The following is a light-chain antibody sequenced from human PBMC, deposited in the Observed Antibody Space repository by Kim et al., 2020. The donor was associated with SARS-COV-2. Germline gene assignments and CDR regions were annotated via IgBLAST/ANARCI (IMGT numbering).Light chain of an antibody. Sequence: VALGQTVRLTCQGDSLRSYYATWYQQKPGQAPIVVIYGKNNRPSGIPDRFSGSSSGDTASLTITGTQAGDEADYYCSSRSSNDNVLFGGGTKLTVL. CDR3: SSRSSNDNVL. CDR2: GKN. CDR1: SLRSYY. J-gene: IGLJ2*01. V-gene: IGLV3-19*01.